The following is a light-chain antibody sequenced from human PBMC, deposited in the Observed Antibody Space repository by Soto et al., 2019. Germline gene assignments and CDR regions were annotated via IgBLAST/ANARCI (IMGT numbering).Light chain of an antibody. CDR3: SSYTTTSTLRV. CDR2: EVR. J-gene: IGLJ3*02. Sequence: QSALTQPASVSGSPGQSITISCTGTSSDVGGHNYVSWYQQHPGKAPKLLIYEVRVRPSGVSIRFSGSKSANTASLTISGLQVEDEADYYCSSYTTTSTLRVFGGGTKLTVL. V-gene: IGLV2-14*01. CDR1: SSDVGGHNY.